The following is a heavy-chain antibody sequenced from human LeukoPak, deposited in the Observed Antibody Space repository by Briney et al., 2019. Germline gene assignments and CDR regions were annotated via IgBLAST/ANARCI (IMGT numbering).Heavy chain of an antibody. V-gene: IGHV4-39*07. Sequence: KSSATLSLTCTVSGGSISSSSYYWGWIRQPPGKGLEWIGSIYYSGSTYYNPSLKSRVTISVDTSKNQFSLKLSSVTAADTAVYYCARGIRAARPRYYFDYRGQGTLVTVSS. CDR3: ARGIRAARPRYYFDY. CDR2: IYYSGST. D-gene: IGHD6-6*01. J-gene: IGHJ4*02. CDR1: GGSISSSSYY.